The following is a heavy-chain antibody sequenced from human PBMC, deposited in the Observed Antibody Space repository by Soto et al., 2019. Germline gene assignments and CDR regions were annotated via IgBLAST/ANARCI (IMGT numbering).Heavy chain of an antibody. D-gene: IGHD3-3*01. V-gene: IGHV4-59*01. CDR3: ARGLSLRFLEWSSYYFDY. CDR2: IYYSGST. J-gene: IGHJ4*02. CDR1: GGSIRSYY. Sequence: PSETLSLTCTVSGGSIRSYYWSWIRQPPGKGLEWIGYIYYSGSTNYNPSLKSRVTISVDTSKNQFSLKLSSVTAADTAVYYCARGLSLRFLEWSSYYFDYWGQGTLVTVSS.